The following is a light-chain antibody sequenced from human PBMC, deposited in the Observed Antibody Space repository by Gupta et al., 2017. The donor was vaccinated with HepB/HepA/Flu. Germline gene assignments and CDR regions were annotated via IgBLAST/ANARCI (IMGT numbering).Light chain of an antibody. J-gene: IGKJ4*01. CDR2: GAS. Sequence: DIVMTLAPDSLAASLGERANINCNSHQSVLYCPKKKNYLAWYQQKPGQPPKLLIFGASTRESGVPDRFSGSESGTDFTLTINSLEAEDVAVYYCQQYCDTPFTFGGGTKVEIK. V-gene: IGKV4-1*01. CDR3: QQYCDTPFT. CDR1: QSVLYCPKKKNY.